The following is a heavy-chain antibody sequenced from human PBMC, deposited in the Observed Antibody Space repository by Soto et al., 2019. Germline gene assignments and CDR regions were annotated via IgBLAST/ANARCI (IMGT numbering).Heavy chain of an antibody. CDR3: ATNGYYYEGSGPKYSQH. CDR2: IYYSGST. Sequence: QVQLQESGPGLVKPSQTLSLTCTVSGGSISTGGYYWYWIRQHPGLGMECIGYIYYSGSTYYNPSLTSRVTMAVDTSKNQFSLKLSSVTAADTAVYYCATNGYYYEGSGPKYSQHWGQGTLVTVSS. J-gene: IGHJ1*01. D-gene: IGHD3-22*01. V-gene: IGHV4-31*03. CDR1: GGSISTGGYY.